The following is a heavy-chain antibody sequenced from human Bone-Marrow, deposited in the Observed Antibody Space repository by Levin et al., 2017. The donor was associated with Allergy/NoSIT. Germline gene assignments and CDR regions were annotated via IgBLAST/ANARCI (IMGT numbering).Heavy chain of an antibody. Sequence: SVKVSCKASGGTFSSYAISWVRQAPGHGPEWMGGIIPIFGTAIYAQKFQGRVTITADESTTTAYMELSSVRSDDTAVYYCAKAAPRGHYDYFHYYMDIWGKGTTVTVSS. J-gene: IGHJ6*03. CDR3: AKAAPRGHYDYFHYYMDI. CDR2: IIPIFGTA. D-gene: IGHD3-22*01. V-gene: IGHV1-69*13. CDR1: GGTFSSYA.